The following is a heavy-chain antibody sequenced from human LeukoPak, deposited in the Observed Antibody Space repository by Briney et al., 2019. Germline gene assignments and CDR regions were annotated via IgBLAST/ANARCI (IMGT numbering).Heavy chain of an antibody. J-gene: IGHJ4*02. D-gene: IGHD3-10*01. CDR3: TRDLSAGLPGGFDS. Sequence: GGSLRLSCAATGFTSNNPWMSWVRQAPGKGLEWVSTISRNRNYIYYAGSVKGRFAISRDDARNSLFLHMNSLRAEDSAVYFCTRDLSAGLPGGFDSWGQGTLVSVSS. CDR1: GFTSNNPW. CDR2: ISRNRNYI. V-gene: IGHV3-21*04.